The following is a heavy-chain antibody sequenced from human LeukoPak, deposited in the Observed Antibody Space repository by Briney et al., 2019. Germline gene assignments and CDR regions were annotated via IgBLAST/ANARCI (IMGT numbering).Heavy chain of an antibody. CDR2: FDPEDGET. CDR3: ATDKRIAVAGTNYYYGMDV. Sequence: SVKVSCKVSGYTLTELSMHWVRQPPGKGVEWMGGFDPEDGETIYAQKFQGTVTMTEDTSTDTAYMELSSLRSEDTAVYYCATDKRIAVAGTNYYYGMDVWGQGTTVTVSS. D-gene: IGHD6-19*01. V-gene: IGHV1-24*01. J-gene: IGHJ6*02. CDR1: GYTLTELS.